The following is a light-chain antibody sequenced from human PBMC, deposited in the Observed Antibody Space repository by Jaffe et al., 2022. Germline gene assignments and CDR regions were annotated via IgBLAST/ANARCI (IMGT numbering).Light chain of an antibody. CDR1: SSDVGGYNY. Sequence: QSALTQPRSVSGSPGQSVTISCTGTSSDVGGYNYVSWYQQHPGKAPKLMIYDVSKRPSGVPDRFSGSKSGNTASLTISGLQAEDEADYYCCSQADSYLVFGGGTKLTVL. V-gene: IGLV2-11*01. CDR3: CSQADSYLV. CDR2: DVS. J-gene: IGLJ2*01.